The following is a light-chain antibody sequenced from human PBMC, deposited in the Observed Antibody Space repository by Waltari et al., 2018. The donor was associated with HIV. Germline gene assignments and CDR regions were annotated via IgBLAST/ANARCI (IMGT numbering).Light chain of an antibody. J-gene: IGLJ2*01. CDR1: SSNIGSNY. V-gene: IGLV1-47*01. CDR2: RNN. Sequence: QSVLTQPPSASGTPGQRVTISCSGSSSNIGSNYVYWYQQLPGTAPKLLLYRNNQRPSGGPDRFSGSKSGISASLAISGLRSEDEADYYWAAWGNSLSLLFGGGTKLTVL. CDR3: AAWGNSLSLL.